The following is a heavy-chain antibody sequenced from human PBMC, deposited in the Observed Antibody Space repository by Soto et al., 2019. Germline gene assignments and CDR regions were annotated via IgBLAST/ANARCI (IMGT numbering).Heavy chain of an antibody. Sequence: EVQLLESGGGLVQPGGSLRLSCGASGFTLSSYAMSWVRQAPGKGVEWVSGISASGGSTYYGDPVKGRFTISRDNSKNALYLQMNSLRAEDTAAYYCAKFLWSGDYARYYFDYWGQGTLVTVSS. D-gene: IGHD4-17*01. V-gene: IGHV3-23*01. CDR3: AKFLWSGDYARYYFDY. CDR2: ISASGGST. CDR1: GFTLSSYA. J-gene: IGHJ4*02.